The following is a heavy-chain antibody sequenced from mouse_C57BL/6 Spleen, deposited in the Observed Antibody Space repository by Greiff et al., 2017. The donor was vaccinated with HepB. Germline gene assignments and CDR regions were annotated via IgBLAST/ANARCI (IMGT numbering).Heavy chain of an antibody. V-gene: IGHV1-82*01. CDR1: GYAFSSSW. D-gene: IGHD3-2*02. J-gene: IGHJ4*01. CDR3: ARWGTAQVTRAMDY. Sequence: QVQLQQSGPELVKPGASVKISCKASGYAFSSSWMNWVKQRPGKGLEWIGRIYPGDGDTNYNGKFKGKATLTADKSSSTAYMQLSSLTSEDSAVYFCARWGTAQVTRAMDYWGQGTSVTVSS. CDR2: IYPGDGDT.